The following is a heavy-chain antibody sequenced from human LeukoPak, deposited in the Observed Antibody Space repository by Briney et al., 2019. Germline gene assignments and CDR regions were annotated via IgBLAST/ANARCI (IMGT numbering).Heavy chain of an antibody. D-gene: IGHD2-2*01. J-gene: IGHJ6*03. V-gene: IGHV3-64*01. CDR1: GFTFSSYA. CDR2: ISSSGGST. Sequence: PGGSLRLSCAASGFTFSSYAMHWVRQAPGKGLEYVSAISSSGGSTYYANSVKGRFTISRDNSKNTLYLQMGSLRAEDMAVYYCGRAGPVTKDHFIDVWGKGTTVTVSS. CDR3: GRAGPVTKDHFIDV.